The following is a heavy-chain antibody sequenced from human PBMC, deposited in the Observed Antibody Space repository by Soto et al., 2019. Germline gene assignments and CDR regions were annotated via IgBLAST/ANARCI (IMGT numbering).Heavy chain of an antibody. D-gene: IGHD6-13*01. Sequence: GGSLRLSCAASGFTFSSYAMSWVRQAPGKGLEWVSAISGSGGSTYYADSVKGRFTISRDNSKNTLYLQMNSLRAEDTAVYYCAKDSGSSWYGRTFDYWGQGTLVTVSS. CDR2: ISGSGGST. J-gene: IGHJ4*02. CDR3: AKDSGSSWYGRTFDY. CDR1: GFTFSSYA. V-gene: IGHV3-23*01.